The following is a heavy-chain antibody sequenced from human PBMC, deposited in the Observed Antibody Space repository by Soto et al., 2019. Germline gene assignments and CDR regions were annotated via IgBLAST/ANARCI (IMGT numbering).Heavy chain of an antibody. CDR1: GGTFSSYA. J-gene: IGHJ4*02. D-gene: IGHD1-26*01. Sequence: GASVKVSCKASGGTFSSYAISWVRQAPGQGVEWMGGIIPIFGTANYAQKFQGRVTITADEYTSTAYMELSSLRSEDTAVYYCGRDGGNSGSYFDYWGQGTLVTVSS. V-gene: IGHV1-69*13. CDR2: IIPIFGTA. CDR3: GRDGGNSGSYFDY.